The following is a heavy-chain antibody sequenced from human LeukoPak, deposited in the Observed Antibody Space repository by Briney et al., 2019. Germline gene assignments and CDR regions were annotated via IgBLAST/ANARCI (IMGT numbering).Heavy chain of an antibody. CDR1: GYTFTGYY. J-gene: IGHJ3*02. Sequence: ASVKVSCKASGYTFTGYYMHWVRQPPGQGLEWMGWINPNSGGTNYAQKFQGRVTMTRDTSISTAYMELSRLRSDDTAVYYCARSAGRYDAFDIWGQGTMVTVSS. V-gene: IGHV1-2*02. CDR3: ARSAGRYDAFDI. CDR2: INPNSGGT.